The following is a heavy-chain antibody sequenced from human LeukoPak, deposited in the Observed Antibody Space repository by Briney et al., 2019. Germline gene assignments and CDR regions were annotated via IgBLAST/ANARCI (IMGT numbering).Heavy chain of an antibody. J-gene: IGHJ4*02. D-gene: IGHD3-22*01. CDR2: ISSSGST. CDR3: ASSYYYDSSGYYEPGPFDY. Sequence: PSETLSLTCSVSGDSITYFYWSWIRQAAGKGLEWIGRISSSGSTDYNASLKSRVTISVDTSKNQFSLKLSSVTAADTAVYYCASSYYYDSSGYYEPGPFDYWGQGTLVTVSS. V-gene: IGHV4-4*07. CDR1: GDSITYFY.